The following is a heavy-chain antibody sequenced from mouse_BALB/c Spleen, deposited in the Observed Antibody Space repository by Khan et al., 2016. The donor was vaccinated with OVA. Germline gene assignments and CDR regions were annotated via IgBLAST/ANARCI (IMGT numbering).Heavy chain of an antibody. J-gene: IGHJ2*01. CDR3: ARNYGYYFDY. Sequence: EVELVVSGGGLVQPGGSRKFSCAASGFTFSSFGMHWVRQAPEKGLEWVAYISSGSSTIYYADTVKGRFTISRDNPKNTLFLQMTSLRSEDTAMYYCARNYGYYFDYWGQGTTLTVSS. CDR1: GFTFSSFG. V-gene: IGHV5-17*02. CDR2: ISSGSSTI. D-gene: IGHD1-2*01.